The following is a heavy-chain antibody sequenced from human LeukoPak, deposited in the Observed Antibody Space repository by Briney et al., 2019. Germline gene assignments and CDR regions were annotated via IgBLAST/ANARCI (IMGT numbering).Heavy chain of an antibody. CDR2: IMEDGSVK. Sequence: GGSLRLSCAASGFNLNRHWMSWVRQAPGKGLEWVANIMEDGSVKNYVGSVKGRFTISRDNAKSSVYIQMNSLRPEDTAVYYCARDRVGGSNDWGQGTLVIVSS. CDR1: GFNLNRHW. J-gene: IGHJ4*02. CDR3: ARDRVGGSND. D-gene: IGHD2-15*01. V-gene: IGHV3-7*01.